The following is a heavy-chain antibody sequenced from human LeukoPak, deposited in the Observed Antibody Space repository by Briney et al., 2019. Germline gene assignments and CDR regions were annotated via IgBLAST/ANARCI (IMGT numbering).Heavy chain of an antibody. Sequence: GGSLRLSCAASGFTVSGNYMSWVRQAPGKGLEWVSIIYSGDSTYYADSVEGRFTISRDNSKNTLYLQMNSLRAEDTAVYYCARVFWEKDGFIGAFDIWGQGTMVTVSS. D-gene: IGHD3-3*01. CDR1: GFTVSGNY. J-gene: IGHJ3*02. V-gene: IGHV3-66*01. CDR2: IYSGDST. CDR3: ARVFWEKDGFIGAFDI.